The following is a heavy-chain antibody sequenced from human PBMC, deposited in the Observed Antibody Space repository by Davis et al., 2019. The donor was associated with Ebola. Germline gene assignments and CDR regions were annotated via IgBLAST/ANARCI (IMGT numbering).Heavy chain of an antibody. CDR3: AKSGLSFGVVKYHYGMDV. Sequence: PGGSLRLSCAASGFTFSDYYMSWIRQAPGKGLEWVSYISSGGSTYYADSVKGRFTISRDNSKKTLYLQMNSLRAEDTAVYYCAKSGLSFGVVKYHYGMDVWGKGTTVTVSS. CDR2: ISSGGST. D-gene: IGHD3-3*01. V-gene: IGHV3-23*01. CDR1: GFTFSDYY. J-gene: IGHJ6*04.